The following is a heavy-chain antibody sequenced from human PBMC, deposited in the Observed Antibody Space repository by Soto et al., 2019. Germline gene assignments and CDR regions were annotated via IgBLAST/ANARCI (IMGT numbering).Heavy chain of an antibody. J-gene: IGHJ4*02. V-gene: IGHV3-23*01. CDR2: ISGSGGST. CDR1: GFTFSSYA. Sequence: GESLKISCAASGFTFSSYAMSWVRQAPGKGLEWVSAISGSGGSTYYADSVKGRFTISRDNSKNTLYLQMNSLRAEDTAVYYCAKDLTVLPKPGIDYWGQGTLVTVSS. D-gene: IGHD7-27*01. CDR3: AKDLTVLPKPGIDY.